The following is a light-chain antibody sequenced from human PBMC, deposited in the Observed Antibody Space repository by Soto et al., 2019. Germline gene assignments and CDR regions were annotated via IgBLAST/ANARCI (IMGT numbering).Light chain of an antibody. CDR1: SGSVASNH. CDR3: QSYDSNNVV. Sequence: NFMLTQPHSVSESPGMTVTISCTRSSGSVASNHVQWYQQRPGSAPTTLIYENNQRPSGVPDRFSGSVDSSSNSASLTISGLKTEDEADYYCQSYDSNNVVFGGGTKLTVL. CDR2: ENN. V-gene: IGLV6-57*04. J-gene: IGLJ3*02.